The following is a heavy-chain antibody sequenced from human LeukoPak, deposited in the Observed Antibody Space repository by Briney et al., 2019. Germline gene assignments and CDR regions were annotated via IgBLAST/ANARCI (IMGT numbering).Heavy chain of an antibody. CDR1: GFTFRSYA. V-gene: IGHV3-23*01. CDR2: ISGSGDFT. Sequence: GGSLRLSCAVSGFTFRSYALSWVRQAPGKGLEWVSTISGSGDFTFYADSVKGRFPISRDNSKNTLYLQMNTLKAEDTAVYYCARLSGDLKYGNYYYQFHMDVWGKGTTVIVSS. J-gene: IGHJ6*03. CDR3: ARLSGDLKYGNYYYQFHMDV. D-gene: IGHD1-14*01.